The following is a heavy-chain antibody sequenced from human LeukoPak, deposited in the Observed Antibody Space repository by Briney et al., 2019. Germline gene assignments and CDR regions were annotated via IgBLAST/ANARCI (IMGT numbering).Heavy chain of an antibody. CDR2: IKSKTDGGTT. D-gene: IGHD3-10*01. CDR3: TTVWFGELSLGY. Sequence: GGSLRLSCAASGFTFSNAWMSWVRQAPGKGLEWVGRIKSKTDGGTTDYTAPVKGRFTISRDDSKNTLYLQMNSLKTEDTALYYFTTVWFGELSLGYWGQGTLVTVSS. J-gene: IGHJ4*02. V-gene: IGHV3-15*01. CDR1: GFTFSNAW.